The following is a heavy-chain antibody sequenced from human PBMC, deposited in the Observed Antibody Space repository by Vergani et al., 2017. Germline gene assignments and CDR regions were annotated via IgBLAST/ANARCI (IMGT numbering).Heavy chain of an antibody. CDR1: GFTFSSYS. J-gene: IGHJ4*02. CDR3: AKRAGYNYLDY. CDR2: ISSSSTSI. V-gene: IGHV3-48*01. Sequence: EVQLVESGGGLVQPGGSLRLSCAASGFTFSSYSMIWVRQAPGKGLEWVSYISSSSTSIYYADSVRGRFTTSRDNAKNSLFLQMNSLRAEDTAVYFCAKRAGYNYLDYWGLGTLVTVSS. D-gene: IGHD5-24*01.